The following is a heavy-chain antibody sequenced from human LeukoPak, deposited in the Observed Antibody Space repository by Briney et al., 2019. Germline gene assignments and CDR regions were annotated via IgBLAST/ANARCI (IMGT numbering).Heavy chain of an antibody. CDR2: IRYDGSNK. CDR3: AKDRRAGQQLVYYMDV. CDR1: GSTFSSYG. Sequence: GGSLRLSCAASGSTFSSYGMHWVRQAPGKGLEWVAFIRYDGSNKYYADSVKGRFTISRDNSKNTLYLQMNSLRAEDTAVYYCAKDRRAGQQLVYYMDVWGKGTTVTVSS. V-gene: IGHV3-30*02. J-gene: IGHJ6*03. D-gene: IGHD6-13*01.